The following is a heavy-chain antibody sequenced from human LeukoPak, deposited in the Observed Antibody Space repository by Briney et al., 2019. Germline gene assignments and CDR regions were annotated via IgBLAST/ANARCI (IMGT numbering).Heavy chain of an antibody. D-gene: IGHD3-3*01. CDR3: ARKSKRITIFGVVINLGNWFDP. CDR2: INHSGST. CDR1: GGSFSGYY. Sequence: SETLSLTCAVYGGSFSGYYWSWIRQPPGKGLEWIGEINHSGSTNYNPSLKSRVTISVDTSKNQFSLKLSSVTAADTAVYYCARKSKRITIFGVVINLGNWFDPRGQGTLVTVSS. V-gene: IGHV4-34*01. J-gene: IGHJ5*02.